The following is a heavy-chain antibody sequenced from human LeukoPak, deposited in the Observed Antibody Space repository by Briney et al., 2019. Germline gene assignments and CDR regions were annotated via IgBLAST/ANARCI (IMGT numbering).Heavy chain of an antibody. CDR3: VNGSALGVLISKGAFGT. CDR1: GFIFEDYA. D-gene: IGHD3-3*01. CDR2: ISAAGDST. Sequence: GGSLRLSCAASGFIFEDYAMHWVRQAVGKGLEWVSLISAAGDSTYYADSVKGRFTISRDNTKGSLYLQLNSLRTDDTALYYCVNGSALGVLISKGAFGTGGQGTMVTV. V-gene: IGHV3-43*02. J-gene: IGHJ3*02.